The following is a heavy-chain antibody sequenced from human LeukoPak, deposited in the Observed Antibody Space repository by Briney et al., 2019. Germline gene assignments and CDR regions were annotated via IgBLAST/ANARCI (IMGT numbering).Heavy chain of an antibody. Sequence: GGSLRLSCAASGFTISANYMSCVRQSPGKGLEWVSLIYSGGTTDYADSVKGRFTISKDNSKNTVFLQMNSLTAEDTALYYCASLYCSRGSCAFDVWGQGTLVTVSS. V-gene: IGHV3-66*01. CDR3: ASLYCSRGSCAFDV. CDR1: GFTISANY. D-gene: IGHD2-15*01. CDR2: IYSGGTT. J-gene: IGHJ5*02.